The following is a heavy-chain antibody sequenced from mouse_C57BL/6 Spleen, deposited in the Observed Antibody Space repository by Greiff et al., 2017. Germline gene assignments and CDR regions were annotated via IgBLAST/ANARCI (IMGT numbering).Heavy chain of an antibody. D-gene: IGHD2-3*01. CDR3: ASGDGYYFEY. V-gene: IGHV1-69*01. CDR2: IDPSDSYT. CDR1: GYTFTSYW. J-gene: IGHJ2*01. Sequence: VQLQQPGAELVMPGASVKLSCKASGYTFTSYWMHWVKQRPGQGLEWIGEIDPSDSYTNYNQKFKGKSTLTVDKSSSTAYMQLSSLTSEDSAVYYCASGDGYYFEYWGQGTTLTVSS.